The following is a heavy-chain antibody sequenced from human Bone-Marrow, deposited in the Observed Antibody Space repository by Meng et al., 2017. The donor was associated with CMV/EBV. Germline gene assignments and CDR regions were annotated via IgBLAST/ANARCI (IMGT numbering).Heavy chain of an antibody. Sequence: SVKVSCKASGYTFTGYYMHWVRQAPGQGLEWMGGIIPIFGTANYAQKFQGRVTITTDESTSTAYMELSSLRSEDTAVYYCARANSSSWYGGDYYYYGMDVWGQGTTVTVSS. V-gene: IGHV1-69*05. J-gene: IGHJ6*02. CDR3: ARANSSSWYGGDYYYYGMDV. CDR1: GYTFTGYY. CDR2: IIPIFGTA. D-gene: IGHD6-13*01.